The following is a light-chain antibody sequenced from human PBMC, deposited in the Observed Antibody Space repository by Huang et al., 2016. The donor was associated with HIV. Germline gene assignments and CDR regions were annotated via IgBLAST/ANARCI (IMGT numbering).Light chain of an antibody. CDR2: AAS. CDR1: QGISNS. J-gene: IGKJ5*01. CDR3: QQYYSTPPIT. V-gene: IGKV1-NL1*01. Sequence: DIQMTQSPSSLSASVGDRVTIICRASQGISNSLAWYQQKPGKAPKLLLYAASRLKSGVPSRFSGGGSGTDYTLTISSLQPEDFATYYCQQYYSTPPITFGQGTRLEIK.